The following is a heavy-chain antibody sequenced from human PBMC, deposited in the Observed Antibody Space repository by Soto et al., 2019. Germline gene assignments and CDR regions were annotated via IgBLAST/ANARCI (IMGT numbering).Heavy chain of an antibody. CDR3: AKKGGVPSSREQTFDY. CDR1: GFTFSSYA. D-gene: IGHD3-16*01. V-gene: IGHV3-23*01. CDR2: ISGSGGST. J-gene: IGHJ4*02. Sequence: PGGSLRLSCAASGFTFSSYAMSWVRQAPGKGLEWVSAISGSGGSTYYADSVKGRFTISRDNSKNTLYLQMNSLRAEDTAVYYCAKKGGVPSSREQTFDYWGQGTLVTVSS.